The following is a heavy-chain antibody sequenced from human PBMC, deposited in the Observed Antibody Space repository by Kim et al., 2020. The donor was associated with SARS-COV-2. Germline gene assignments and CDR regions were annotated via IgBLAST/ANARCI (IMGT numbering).Heavy chain of an antibody. J-gene: IGHJ4*02. Sequence: SETLSLTCTVSGGSISSSSYYRGWIRQPPGKGLEWIGSIYYSGSTYYNPSLKSRVTISVDTSKNQFSLKLSSVTAADTAVYYCARHNWGLLWFGELCCWGQGTLVTVSS. CDR1: GGSISSSSYY. CDR3: ARHNWGLLWFGELCC. CDR2: IYYSGST. D-gene: IGHD3-10*01. V-gene: IGHV4-39*01.